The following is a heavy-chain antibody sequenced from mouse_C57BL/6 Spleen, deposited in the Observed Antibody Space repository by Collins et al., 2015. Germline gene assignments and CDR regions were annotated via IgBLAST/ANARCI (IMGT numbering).Heavy chain of an antibody. CDR1: GYTFTSYW. CDR2: IYPGSGST. CDR3: TRGGSSYYFDY. V-gene: IGHV1S22*01. D-gene: IGHD1-1*01. J-gene: IGHJ2*01. Sequence: LQQPGSELVRPGASVKLSCKASGYTFTSYWMHWVKQRHGQGLEWIGNIYPGSGSTNYDEKFKSKGTLTVDTSSSTAYMHLSSLTSEDSAVYYCTRGGSSYYFDYWGQGTTLTVSS.